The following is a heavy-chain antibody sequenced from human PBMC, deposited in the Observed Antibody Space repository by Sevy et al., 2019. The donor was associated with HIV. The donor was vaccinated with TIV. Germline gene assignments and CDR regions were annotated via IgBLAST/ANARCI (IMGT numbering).Heavy chain of an antibody. CDR2: ISGNSVIR. CDR1: GFTFSTYG. V-gene: IGHV3-23*01. J-gene: IGHJ4*02. D-gene: IGHD4-17*01. Sequence: GGSLRLSCVASGFTFSTYGLSWVRQAPGKGLEWVSSISGNSVIRNFADSVRGRFTISRDNSRDTLYLQMNGLTAEDTAVYFCAKRIPHTTLGDYWGQRTLVTVSS. CDR3: AKRIPHTTLGDY.